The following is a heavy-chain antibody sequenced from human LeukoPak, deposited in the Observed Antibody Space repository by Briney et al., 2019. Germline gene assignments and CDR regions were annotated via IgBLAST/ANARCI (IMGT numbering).Heavy chain of an antibody. Sequence: GGSLRLSCAASGFTFSSYEMNWVRQAPGKGLEWVSYSVKGRFTISRDNAKNSLYLQVNSLKAEDTAVYYCARVVGLAGPFDYWGQGTLVTVSS. CDR1: GFTFSSYE. J-gene: IGHJ4*02. D-gene: IGHD2-15*01. CDR3: ARVVGLAGPFDY. V-gene: IGHV3-48*03.